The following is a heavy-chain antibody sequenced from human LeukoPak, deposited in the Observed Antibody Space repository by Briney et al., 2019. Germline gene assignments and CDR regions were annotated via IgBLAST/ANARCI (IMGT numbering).Heavy chain of an antibody. CDR3: ARVWSGFQYFHH. V-gene: IGHV3-30*03. J-gene: IGHJ1*01. CDR1: GFTFSSYG. Sequence: GGSLRLSCAASGFTFSSYGMHWVRQAPGKGLEWVAVISYEGSNKYYADSVKGRFTISRDNSKNTLYLQMSSLRTEDTAVYYCARVWSGFQYFHHWGQGTQVTVSS. D-gene: IGHD2-21*01. CDR2: ISYEGSNK.